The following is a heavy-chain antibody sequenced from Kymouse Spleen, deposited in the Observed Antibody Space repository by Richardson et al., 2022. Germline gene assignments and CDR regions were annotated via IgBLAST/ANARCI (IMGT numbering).Heavy chain of an antibody. Sequence: EVQLVESGGGLVQPGGSLKLSCAASGFTFSGSAMHWVRQASGKGLEWVGRIRSKANSYATAYAASVKGRFTISRDDSKNTAYLQMNSLKTEDTAVYYCTRHSRSSGWDFDYWGQGTLVTVSS. CDR3: TRHSRSSGWDFDY. V-gene: IGHV3-73*02. D-gene: IGHD6-19*01. CDR2: IRSKANSYAT. CDR1: GFTFSGSA. J-gene: IGHJ4*02.